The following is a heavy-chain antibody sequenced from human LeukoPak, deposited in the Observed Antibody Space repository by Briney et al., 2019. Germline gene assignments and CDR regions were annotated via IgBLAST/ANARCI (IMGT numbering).Heavy chain of an antibody. CDR3: ARRRSPAVFDY. CDR1: GYSFTTYW. Sequence: GESLKISCEASGYSFTTYWIGWVRQMPEKGLEWMGIIYPDDSDTRYSPSFQGQVTISADKSISIAYLQWSSLRASDTAMYYCARRRSPAVFDYWGQGTLVTVSS. V-gene: IGHV5-51*01. CDR2: IYPDDSDT. J-gene: IGHJ4*02. D-gene: IGHD2-2*01.